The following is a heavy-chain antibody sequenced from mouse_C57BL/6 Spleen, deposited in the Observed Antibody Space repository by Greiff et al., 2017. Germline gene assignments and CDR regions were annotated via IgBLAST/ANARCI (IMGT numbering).Heavy chain of an antibody. V-gene: IGHV1-55*01. J-gene: IGHJ4*01. CDR3: ANDDGSSDGGNAMDY. D-gene: IGHD1-1*01. Sequence: QVQLQQPGAELVKPGASVKMSCKASGYTFTSYWITWVKQRPGQGLEWIGDIYPGSGGTNYNEKFKSKATLTVDTSSSTAYMQLSSLTSEDSAVYYCANDDGSSDGGNAMDYWGQGTSVTVSS. CDR2: IYPGSGGT. CDR1: GYTFTSYW.